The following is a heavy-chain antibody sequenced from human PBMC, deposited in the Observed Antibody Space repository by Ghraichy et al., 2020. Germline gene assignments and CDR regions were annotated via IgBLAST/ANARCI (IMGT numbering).Heavy chain of an antibody. Sequence: GGSLRLSCAASGFTFSRYGINWVRQAPGKGLEWVAVISFDGSNTYYSDSVKGRFTISRDNSKNTLYLQMNSLRAEDTAMYYCATLEWSPSFDYWGQGTLVTVSS. J-gene: IGHJ4*02. CDR3: ATLEWSPSFDY. V-gene: IGHV3-30*03. D-gene: IGHD3-3*01. CDR1: GFTFSRYG. CDR2: ISFDGSNT.